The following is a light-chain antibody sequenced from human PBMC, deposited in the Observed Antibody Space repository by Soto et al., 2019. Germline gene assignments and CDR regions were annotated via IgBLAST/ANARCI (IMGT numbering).Light chain of an antibody. Sequence: DIQMTQSPSTLSASVGDRVTITCRASQSINNWLAWYQQKPGKAPKLLLYEASVLESGVPCRFSGSGSGTEFTLTVSSLQPNYFATYYCQHYNSYSSSFGQGTKVEIK. CDR1: QSINNW. CDR2: EAS. CDR3: QHYNSYSSS. J-gene: IGKJ1*01. V-gene: IGKV1-5*03.